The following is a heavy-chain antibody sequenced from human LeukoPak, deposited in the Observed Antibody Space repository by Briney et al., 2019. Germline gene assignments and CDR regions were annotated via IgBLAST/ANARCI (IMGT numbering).Heavy chain of an antibody. CDR2: IIPIFGTA. D-gene: IGHD4-17*01. CDR3: ARSGVSTVTTGGFGY. J-gene: IGHJ4*02. CDR1: GGTFSSYA. V-gene: IGHV1-69*06. Sequence: RASVKVSCKASGGTFSSYAISWVRQAPGQGLEWMGGIIPIFGTANYAQKFQGRVTITADKSTSTAYMELSSLRSEDTAVYYCARSGVSTVTTGGFGYWGQGTLVTVSS.